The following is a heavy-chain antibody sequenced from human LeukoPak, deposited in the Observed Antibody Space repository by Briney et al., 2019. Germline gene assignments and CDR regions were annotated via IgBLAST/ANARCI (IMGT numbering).Heavy chain of an antibody. CDR3: ARGAPYYYDSSGYPPTDY. J-gene: IGHJ4*02. CDR1: GYTFTSYA. CDR2: INTNTGNP. D-gene: IGHD3-22*01. V-gene: IGHV7-4-1*02. Sequence: ASVKVSCQASGYTFTSYAMNWVRQAPGQGGEWVGWINTNTGNPTYAQGFTGRFVFSLDTSVSTAYLQISRLKAEDTAVYYCARGAPYYYDSSGYPPTDYWGQGTLVTVSS.